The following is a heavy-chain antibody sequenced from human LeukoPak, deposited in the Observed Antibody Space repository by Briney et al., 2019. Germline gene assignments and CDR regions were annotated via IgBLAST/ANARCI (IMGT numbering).Heavy chain of an antibody. Sequence: GGSLRLSCAASGFTFSSYAMHWVRQAPGKGLEWVAVISYDGSNKYYADSVKGRFTISRDNSKNTLYLQMNSLRAEDTAVYYCAHPYMGGNYYDSSGYLFDYWGQGTLVTVSS. J-gene: IGHJ4*02. V-gene: IGHV3-30-3*01. CDR3: AHPYMGGNYYDSSGYLFDY. CDR1: GFTFSSYA. CDR2: ISYDGSNK. D-gene: IGHD3-22*01.